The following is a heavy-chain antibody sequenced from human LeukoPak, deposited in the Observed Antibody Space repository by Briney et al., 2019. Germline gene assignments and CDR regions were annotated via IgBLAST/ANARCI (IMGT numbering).Heavy chain of an antibody. CDR2: INYGGSN. CDR3: ARALTRVTRCITFDC. CDR1: GGSFSGYY. V-gene: IGHV4-34*01. J-gene: IGHJ4*02. Sequence: SETLSLTCAVYGGSFSGYYWSWIRQPPGKGLEWVGEINYGGSNNYNPYPKSRVTISVDTTKNQFPLKLSSAAAADTAVYYCARALTRVTRCITFDCWGQGTLVTVST. D-gene: IGHD4-17*01.